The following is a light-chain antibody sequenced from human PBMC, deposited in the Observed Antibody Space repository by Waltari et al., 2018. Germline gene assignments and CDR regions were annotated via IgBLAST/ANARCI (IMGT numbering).Light chain of an antibody. CDR3: SSYTISTTLEI. V-gene: IGLV2-14*01. Sequence: QSALTQPASVSGSPGQSITISCTGTSSDIGTNKFLSWYQQHPGKAPKLIIYEVTNRPSGVSNRFSGSKSGNTASLTISGLQAEDEADYYCSSYTISTTLEIFGGGTKLTVL. CDR2: EVT. CDR1: SSDIGTNKF. J-gene: IGLJ2*01.